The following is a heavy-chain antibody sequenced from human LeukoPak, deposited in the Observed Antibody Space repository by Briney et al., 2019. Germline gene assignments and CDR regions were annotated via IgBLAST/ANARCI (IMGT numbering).Heavy chain of an antibody. J-gene: IGHJ4*02. CDR2: VYYTGST. D-gene: IGHD6-13*01. CDR3: ARAGGLLAGGRTFDL. Sequence: SETLSLTCTVSGDSISSFYWSWIRQPPGKGLEWIGYVYYTGSTNYNPSLKSRVTVSIDTSKNQFSLELGFVTAADTAVYYCARAGGLLAGGRTFDLWGQGNLVTVSS. CDR1: GDSISSFY. V-gene: IGHV4-59*01.